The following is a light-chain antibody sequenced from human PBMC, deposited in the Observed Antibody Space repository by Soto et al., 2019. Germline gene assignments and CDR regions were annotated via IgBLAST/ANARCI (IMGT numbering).Light chain of an antibody. CDR3: SSHTSGDTRV. V-gene: IGLV2-14*01. J-gene: IGLJ1*01. CDR1: SGDVGGYDY. Sequence: QSALTQPASVSGSPGQSIAISCTGTSGDVGGYDYVSWYQQHPDKAPKLIIYEVTKRPSGVSNRFSGSKSGNTASLTITGLQPDDEADYYCSSHTSGDTRVFGSGTKLTVL. CDR2: EVT.